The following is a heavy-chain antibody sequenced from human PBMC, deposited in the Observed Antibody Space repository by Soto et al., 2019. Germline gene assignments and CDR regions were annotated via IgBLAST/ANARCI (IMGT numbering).Heavy chain of an antibody. V-gene: IGHV5-51*01. D-gene: IGHD5-12*01. J-gene: IGHJ6*03. CDR3: ARHEVLYSGYDYYYYYMDV. Sequence: GESLKICCEGSGYSFTGYWIGCVRQMPGKGLEWMGIIYPGDSDTRYSPSFQGQVTISADKSISTAYLQWSSLKASDTAMYYCARHEVLYSGYDYYYYYMDVWGKGSTVTVSS. CDR2: IYPGDSDT. CDR1: GYSFTGYW.